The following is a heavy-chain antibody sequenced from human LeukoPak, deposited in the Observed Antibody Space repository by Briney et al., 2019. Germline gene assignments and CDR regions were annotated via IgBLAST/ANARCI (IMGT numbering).Heavy chain of an antibody. CDR3: ARDWGGRHYYGSGSYLDY. J-gene: IGHJ4*02. CDR1: GFTFSIYS. V-gene: IGHV3-48*04. D-gene: IGHD3-10*01. Sequence: GASLSPSSAASGFTFSIYSMNCVRQARGRGLGCVSYISSSSSTIHCADSVKGRCTISRDNAKSSLYLQMNSLRAEDTAVYDCARDWGGRHYYGSGSYLDYWGQGTLVTVSS. CDR2: ISSSSSTI.